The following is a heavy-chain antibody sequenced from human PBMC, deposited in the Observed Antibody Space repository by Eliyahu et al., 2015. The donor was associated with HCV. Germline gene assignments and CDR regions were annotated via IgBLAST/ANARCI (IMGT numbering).Heavy chain of an antibody. J-gene: IGHJ6*02. CDR3: ARRPYYDILLDYGMDV. CDR1: GXXISXSSYX. CDR2: IYYSGST. D-gene: IGHD3-9*01. Sequence: QLQLQESXPGLVXPSETLSLXCTVSGXXISXSSYXWGWIRQPPGKGLEWIGSIYYSGSTYYNPSLKSRVTISVDTSKNQFSLKLSSVTAADTAVYYCARRPYYDILLDYGMDVWGQGTTVTVSS. V-gene: IGHV4-39*01.